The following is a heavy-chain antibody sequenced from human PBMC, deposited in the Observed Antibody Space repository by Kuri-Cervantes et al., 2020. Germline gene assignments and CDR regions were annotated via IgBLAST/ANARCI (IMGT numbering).Heavy chain of an antibody. V-gene: IGHV1-2*02. Sequence: ASVKVSCKTSGYTFSDFYVHWVRQAPGQGLEWMGWVNGKGGYTTFAQMFQGRVTMTRDTSLSTAYMELTSLRSDDTAVYFCARNPATRTPLDYWGQGTPVTVSS. CDR2: VNGKGGYT. J-gene: IGHJ4*02. D-gene: IGHD2-2*01. CDR1: GYTFSDFY. CDR3: ARNPATRTPLDY.